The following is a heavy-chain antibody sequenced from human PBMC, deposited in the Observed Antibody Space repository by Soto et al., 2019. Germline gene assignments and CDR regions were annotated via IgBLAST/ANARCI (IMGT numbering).Heavy chain of an antibody. CDR3: APTPSYYGSGSLKKYYYYYYMDV. Sequence: GGSLRLSCAASGFTFSSYEMNWVRQAPGKGLEWVSYISSSGSTIYYADSVKGRFTISRDNAKNSLYLQMNSLRAEDMAVYYCAPTPSYYGSGSLKKYYYYYYMDVWGKGTTVTVSS. J-gene: IGHJ6*03. D-gene: IGHD3-10*01. V-gene: IGHV3-48*03. CDR2: ISSSGSTI. CDR1: GFTFSSYE.